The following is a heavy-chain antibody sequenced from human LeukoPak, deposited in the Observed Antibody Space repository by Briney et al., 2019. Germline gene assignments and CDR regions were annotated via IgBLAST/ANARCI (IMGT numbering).Heavy chain of an antibody. CDR1: GFTFSSYA. Sequence: PGGSLRLSCAASGFTFSSYAMSWVRQAPGKGLEWVSAISGSGGSTCYADSVKGRFTIPRDNSKNTLYLQMNSLRAEDTAVYYCAKNVLRYFDWWDYWGQGTLVTVSS. CDR2: ISGSGGST. J-gene: IGHJ4*02. D-gene: IGHD3-9*01. V-gene: IGHV3-23*01. CDR3: AKNVLRYFDWWDY.